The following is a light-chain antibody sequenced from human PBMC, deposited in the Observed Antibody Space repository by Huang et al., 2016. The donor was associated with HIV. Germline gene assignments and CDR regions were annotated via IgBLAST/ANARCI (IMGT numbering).Light chain of an antibody. Sequence: DIVMTQSPDSLAVSLGERATINCKSSQSLLYTSNNKNYLAWYQQKPGQPPKLLIYLASSLEAGVPARFSGSGSGTDFSLTISSRQAEDVAVYYCQKYYTTPRTFGQGTKVEIK. CDR3: QKYYTTPRT. CDR2: LAS. CDR1: QSLLYTSNNKNY. J-gene: IGKJ1*01. V-gene: IGKV4-1*01.